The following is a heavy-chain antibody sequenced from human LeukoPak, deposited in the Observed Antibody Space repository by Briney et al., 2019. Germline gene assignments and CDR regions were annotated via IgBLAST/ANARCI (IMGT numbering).Heavy chain of an antibody. Sequence: SETLSLTCAVYGGSFSGYYWSWIRQPPGKGLEWIGEINHSGSTNYNPSLKSRVTISVDTSKNQFSLKLSSVTAADTAVYYCARTRTFGETSDAFDIWGQGTMVTVSS. CDR2: INHSGST. D-gene: IGHD3-10*01. J-gene: IGHJ3*02. CDR3: ARTRTFGETSDAFDI. CDR1: GGSFSGYY. V-gene: IGHV4-34*01.